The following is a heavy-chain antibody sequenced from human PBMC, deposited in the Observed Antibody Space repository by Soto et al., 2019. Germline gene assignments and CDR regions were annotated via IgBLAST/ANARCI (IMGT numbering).Heavy chain of an antibody. Sequence: QLQLQESGSGLVKPSQTLSLTCAVSGGSISSGGYSWSWIRQPPGKGLEWIGYIYHSGSTYYNPSRKSRVTIPVDRSKTQFSLKLSSVTAADTAVYYCARARSGYGDYGVSWFDPWGQGTLVTVSS. CDR3: ARARSGYGDYGVSWFDP. J-gene: IGHJ5*02. V-gene: IGHV4-30-2*01. D-gene: IGHD4-17*01. CDR1: GGSISSGGYS. CDR2: IYHSGST.